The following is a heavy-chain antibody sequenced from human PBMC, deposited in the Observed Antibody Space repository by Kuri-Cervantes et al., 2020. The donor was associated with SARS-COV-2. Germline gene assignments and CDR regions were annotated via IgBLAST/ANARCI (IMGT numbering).Heavy chain of an antibody. CDR1: GFTFSSYA. Sequence: GGSLRLSCAASGFTFSSYAMSWVRQAPGKGLEWVSSISGSGSSTYYTDSVKGRFTISRDNSKNTQYLQIDSLRAEDTAVYYCAKSRTGVGDSTDYWGPGTLVTVSS. D-gene: IGHD1-26*01. V-gene: IGHV3-23*01. CDR3: AKSRTGVGDSTDY. J-gene: IGHJ4*02. CDR2: ISGSGSST.